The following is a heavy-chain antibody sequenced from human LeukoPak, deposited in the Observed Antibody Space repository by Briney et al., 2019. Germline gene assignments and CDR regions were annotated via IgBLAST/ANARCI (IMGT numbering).Heavy chain of an antibody. D-gene: IGHD1-26*01. CDR1: GGSISSGTYY. V-gene: IGHV4-61*02. CDR3: ARHPRSGSYYGVFDY. CDR2: FYTSGGI. Sequence: SQTLSLICTVTGGSISSGTYYWNWIRQPAWNGLEWIGSFYTSGGINYNPSLTSRVTISVDTSKNQFSLKLSSVTAADTAVYYCARHPRSGSYYGVFDYWGQGTLVTVSS. J-gene: IGHJ4*02.